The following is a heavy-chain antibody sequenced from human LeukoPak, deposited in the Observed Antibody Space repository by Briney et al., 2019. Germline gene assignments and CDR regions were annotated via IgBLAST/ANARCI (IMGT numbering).Heavy chain of an antibody. CDR2: INPSGGST. CDR3: ASVDTAMVFDY. J-gene: IGHJ4*02. D-gene: IGHD5-18*01. CDR1: GYTFTSYY. V-gene: IGHV1-46*01. Sequence: ASVTVSCKASGYTFTSYYMHWVRQAPGQGLEWMGIINPSGGSTSYAQKFQGRVTMTRDTSTSTVYMELSSLRSEDTAVYYCASVDTAMVFDYWGQGTLVTVSS.